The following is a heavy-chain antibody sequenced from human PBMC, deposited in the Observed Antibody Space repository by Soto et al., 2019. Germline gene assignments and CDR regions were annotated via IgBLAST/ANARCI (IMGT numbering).Heavy chain of an antibody. CDR2: ISGSGSST. CDR3: AKIGGVVAGTPIDY. D-gene: IGHD6-19*01. V-gene: IGHV3-23*01. Sequence: GGSLRLPCAASGFTFSSYAMSWVRQAPGKGLEWVSAISGSGSSTYYADSVEGRFTISRDNSKNALYLQMNSLRAEDTGVYYCAKIGGVVAGTPIDYWGQGTLVTVSS. J-gene: IGHJ4*02. CDR1: GFTFSSYA.